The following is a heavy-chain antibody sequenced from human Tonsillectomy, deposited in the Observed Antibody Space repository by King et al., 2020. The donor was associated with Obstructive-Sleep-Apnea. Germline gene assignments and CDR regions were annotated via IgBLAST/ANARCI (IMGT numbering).Heavy chain of an antibody. CDR1: GYTFTNYW. CDR2: IYPGDSDT. J-gene: IGHJ4*02. CDR3: VRLFGTYPHYYVDY. Sequence: QLVQSGAEVKKPGESLKISCKGSGYTFTNYWIAWVRQKPGKGLESMGIIYPGDSDTKYSPSFQGQVTFSADKSLSTAYLQWNSLKASDTATFYCVRLFGTYPHYYVDYWGQGTLVTVSS. V-gene: IGHV5-51*01. D-gene: IGHD3-16*01.